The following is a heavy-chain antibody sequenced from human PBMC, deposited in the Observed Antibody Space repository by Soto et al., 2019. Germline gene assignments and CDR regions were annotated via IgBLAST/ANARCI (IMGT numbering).Heavy chain of an antibody. CDR3: ARSTYSSGWYNWFDP. D-gene: IGHD6-19*01. CDR2: IYHSGST. Sequence: GTLSLTCAVSGGSISSSNWWSWVRQPPGKGLEWIGEIYHSGSTNYNPSLKSRVTISVDKSKNQFSLKLSSVTAADTAVYYCARSTYSSGWYNWFDPWGQGTQVTVSS. V-gene: IGHV4-4*02. CDR1: GGSISSSNW. J-gene: IGHJ5*02.